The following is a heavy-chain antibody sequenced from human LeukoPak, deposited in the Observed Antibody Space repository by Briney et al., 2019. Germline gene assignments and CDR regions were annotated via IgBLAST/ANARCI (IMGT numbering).Heavy chain of an antibody. CDR2: ISYDGSNK. J-gene: IGHJ6*02. CDR1: GFTFSSYG. V-gene: IGHV3-30*18. D-gene: IGHD5-12*01. Sequence: GGSLRLSYAASGFTFSSYGMHWVRQAPGKGLEWVAVISYDGSNKYYADSVKGRFTISRDNSKNTLYLQMNSLRAEDTAVYYCAKIGVEMATIEYYYYYGMDVWGQGTTVTVSS. CDR3: AKIGVEMATIEYYYYYGMDV.